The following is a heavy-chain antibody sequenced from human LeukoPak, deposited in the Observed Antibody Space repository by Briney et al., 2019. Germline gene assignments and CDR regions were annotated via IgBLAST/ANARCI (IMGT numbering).Heavy chain of an antibody. V-gene: IGHV1-8*03. CDR2: MNPNSGNT. Sequence: ASVKVSCKASGYTFTSYDINWVRQATGQGLEWMGWMNPNSGNTGYAQKFQGRVTITRNTSISTAYMELSSLRSEDTAVYYCARIVYYDFWSGYYYYYYYMDVWGKGTTVTVSS. J-gene: IGHJ6*03. CDR1: GYTFTSYD. D-gene: IGHD3-3*01. CDR3: ARIVYYDFWSGYYYYYYYMDV.